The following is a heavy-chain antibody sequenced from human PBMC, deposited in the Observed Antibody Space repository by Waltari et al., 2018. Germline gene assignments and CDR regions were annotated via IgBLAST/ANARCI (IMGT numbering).Heavy chain of an antibody. D-gene: IGHD6-6*01. J-gene: IGHJ4*02. CDR3: ARLYSSSARYFDY. V-gene: IGHV4-38-2*01. CDR1: GYSISSGYY. CDR2: IYHSGST. Sequence: QVQLQESGPGLVKPSETLSLTCAVSGYSISSGYYWGWIRQPPGKGLEWIGSIYHSGSTYSNPSLKSRVTISVDTSKSQFSLKLSSVTAADTAVYYCARLYSSSARYFDYWGQGTLVTVSS.